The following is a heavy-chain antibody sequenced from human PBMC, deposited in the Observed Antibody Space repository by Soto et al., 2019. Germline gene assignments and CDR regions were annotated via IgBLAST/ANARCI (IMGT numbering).Heavy chain of an antibody. CDR3: ARRGTYYDILTAYSLYPTSAYGMDV. CDR1: GGSFSGYY. Sequence: PSETLSLTCTVSGGSFSGYYWSWIRQPPGKGLEWIGEINHSGSTNYNPSLKSRVTISVDTSKSQFSLKLSSVTAADTAVYYCARRGTYYDILTAYSLYPTSAYGMDVWGQGTTVTVSS. CDR2: INHSGST. V-gene: IGHV4-34*01. J-gene: IGHJ6*02. D-gene: IGHD3-9*01.